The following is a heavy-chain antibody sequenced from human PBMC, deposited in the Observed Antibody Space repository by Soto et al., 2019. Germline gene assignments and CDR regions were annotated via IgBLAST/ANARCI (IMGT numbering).Heavy chain of an antibody. CDR3: ASIVVPAAPFDY. Sequence: SETLSLTCTVSGGSISSGGYYWSWIRQHPGKDLEWIGYIYYSGSTYYNPSLKSRVTISVDTSKNQFSLKLSSVTAADTAVYYCASIVVPAAPFDYWGQGTLVTVSS. J-gene: IGHJ4*02. D-gene: IGHD2-2*01. CDR1: GGSISSGGYY. V-gene: IGHV4-31*03. CDR2: IYYSGST.